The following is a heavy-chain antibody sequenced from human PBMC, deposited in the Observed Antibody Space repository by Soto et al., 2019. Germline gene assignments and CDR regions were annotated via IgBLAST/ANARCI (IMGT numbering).Heavy chain of an antibody. CDR2: IYYSWST. D-gene: IGHD5-18*01. V-gene: IGHV4-59*01. J-gene: IGHJ5*02. Sequence: SETLSLTCTVSGGSISSYYWSWIRQPPGKGLEWIGYIYYSWSTNYNPSLKSRVTISVDTSKNQFSLKLSSVTAADTAVYYCARDSYSYGSFDPWGQGTLVTVSS. CDR3: ARDSYSYGSFDP. CDR1: GGSISSYY.